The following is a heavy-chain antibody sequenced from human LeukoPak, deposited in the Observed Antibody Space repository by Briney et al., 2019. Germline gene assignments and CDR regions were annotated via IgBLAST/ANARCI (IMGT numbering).Heavy chain of an antibody. CDR1: GYTFTGYY. Sequence: ASVKVSCKASGYTFTGYYMHWVRQAPGQGLEWMGRINPNSGGTNYAQKFQGRVTMTRDTSISTAYMELSRLRSDDTAVYYCARGRWELLTANRGGNWFDPWGQGTLVTVSS. CDR3: ARGRWELLTANRGGNWFDP. V-gene: IGHV1-2*06. D-gene: IGHD1-26*01. J-gene: IGHJ5*02. CDR2: INPNSGGT.